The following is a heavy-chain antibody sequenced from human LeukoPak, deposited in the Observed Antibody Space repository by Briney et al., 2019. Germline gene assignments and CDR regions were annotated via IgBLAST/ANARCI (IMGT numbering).Heavy chain of an antibody. V-gene: IGHV1-18*01. CDR3: ATPLRYNWNYDY. CDR2: ISAYNGNT. CDR1: GYTLTSYG. J-gene: IGHJ4*02. D-gene: IGHD1-7*01. Sequence: ASVKVSCKASGYTLTSYGISGVRQAPGQGLEWMGWISAYNGNTNYAQKLQGRVTMTTDTSTSTAYMEVRSLRSEDTAVYYCATPLRYNWNYDYWGQGTLVTVSS.